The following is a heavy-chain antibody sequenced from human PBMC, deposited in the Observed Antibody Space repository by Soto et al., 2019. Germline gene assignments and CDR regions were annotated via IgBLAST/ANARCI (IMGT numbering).Heavy chain of an antibody. CDR2: ISFDGRSE. D-gene: IGHD5-12*01. J-gene: IGHJ4*02. CDR3: ARDMRGYNYGTLDY. Sequence: PGGSLRLSCAASGFTFNNYGIHWVRQAPGKGLEWVALISFDGRSEYYGDSVKGRFTVSRDNFKNMLYLQMNNLGTEDTALYYCARDMRGYNYGTLDYWGQGVLVTVSS. V-gene: IGHV3-30*03. CDR1: GFTFNNYG.